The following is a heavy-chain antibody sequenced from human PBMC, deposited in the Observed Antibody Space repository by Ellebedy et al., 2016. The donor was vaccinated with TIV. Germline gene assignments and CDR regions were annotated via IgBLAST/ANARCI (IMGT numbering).Heavy chain of an antibody. V-gene: IGHV3-66*01. CDR1: GFIVSSDY. D-gene: IGHD2-15*01. Sequence: GESLKISCAASGFIVSSDYMTWVRQAPGKGLEWVSVIYSGGNTYYAGSVKGRFTISRDNIKNMVFLQMNSLRGEETAVYYCARGIVYPPALDVWGQGTTVTVTS. CDR2: IYSGGNT. J-gene: IGHJ6*02. CDR3: ARGIVYPPALDV.